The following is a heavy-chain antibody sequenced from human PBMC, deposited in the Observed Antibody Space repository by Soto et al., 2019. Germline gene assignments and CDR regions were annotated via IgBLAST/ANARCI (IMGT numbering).Heavy chain of an antibody. Sequence: QVQLVESGGGVVQPGRSLRLSCAASGFTFSSYGMHWVRQAPGTGLEWVAVIWYDGSNKYYADSVKGRFTISRDNSKNTLYLQMNSLRAEDTAVYYCAGGSTSWFDYWGQGTLVTVSS. CDR2: IWYDGSNK. J-gene: IGHJ4*02. D-gene: IGHD2-2*01. CDR3: AGGSTSWFDY. V-gene: IGHV3-33*01. CDR1: GFTFSSYG.